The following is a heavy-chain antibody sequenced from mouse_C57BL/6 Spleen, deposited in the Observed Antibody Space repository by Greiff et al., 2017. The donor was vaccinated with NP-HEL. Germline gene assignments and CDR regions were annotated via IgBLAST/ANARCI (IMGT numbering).Heavy chain of an antibody. D-gene: IGHD3-2*02. V-gene: IGHV5-4*01. CDR2: ISDGGSYT. J-gene: IGHJ3*01. CDR1: GFTFSSYA. Sequence: EVQVVESGGGLVKPGGSLKLSCAASGFTFSSYAMSWVRQTPEKRLEWVATISDGGSYTYYPDNVKGRFTISRDNAKNNLYLQMSHLKSEDTAMYYCARKDSSVGTPFAYWGQGTLVTVSA. CDR3: ARKDSSVGTPFAY.